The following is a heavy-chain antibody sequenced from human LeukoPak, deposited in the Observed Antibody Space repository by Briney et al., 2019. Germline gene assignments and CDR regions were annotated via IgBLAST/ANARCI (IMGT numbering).Heavy chain of an antibody. V-gene: IGHV4-61*02. CDR1: GGSISSCSYY. D-gene: IGHD1-20*01. J-gene: IGHJ4*02. CDR2: SYTSGST. CDR3: ARGGISGWDHYFDY. Sequence: SETLSLTCTVSGGSISSCSYYWSWIRQPAGKGLEWIGRSYTSGSTNYHPSIKSRVTISVDTSKNQFSLKLSSVTAADTAVYYCARGGISGWDHYFDYWGQGTLVTVSS.